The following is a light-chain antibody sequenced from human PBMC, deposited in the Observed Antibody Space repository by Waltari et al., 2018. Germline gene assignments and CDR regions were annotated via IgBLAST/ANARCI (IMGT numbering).Light chain of an antibody. J-gene: IGLJ1*01. CDR2: DVT. CDR1: SSDVGTYDY. V-gene: IGLV2-14*03. Sequence: QSALTQPASVSGSPGQSITISCTGTSSDVGTYDYVSWYQQHPGKAPKLMIYDVTKRPSGMANRFSGSKSSNTASLTISGLQAEDEADYYCSSYTTSSTVYVFGTGTKVTVL. CDR3: SSYTTSSTVYV.